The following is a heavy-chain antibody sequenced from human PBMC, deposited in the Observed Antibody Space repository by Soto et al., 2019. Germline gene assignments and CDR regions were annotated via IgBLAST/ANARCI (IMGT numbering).Heavy chain of an antibody. V-gene: IGHV1-46*01. J-gene: IGHJ6*02. CDR3: AREQTTVKNYYYYYGMDV. Sequence: ASVKVSCKASGGTFSSYAISWVRQAPGQGLEWMGIINPSGGSTSYAQKFQGRVTMTRDTSTSTVYMELSSLRSEDTAVYYCAREQTTVKNYYYYYGMDVWGQGTTVTVSS. CDR1: GGTFSSYA. D-gene: IGHD4-4*01. CDR2: INPSGGST.